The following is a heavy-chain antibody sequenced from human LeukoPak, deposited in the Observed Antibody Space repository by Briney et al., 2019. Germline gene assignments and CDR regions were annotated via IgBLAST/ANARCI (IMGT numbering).Heavy chain of an antibody. Sequence: ASVKVSCKASGYTFTSYDINWVRQATGQGLEWMGWMNPNSGNTGYAQKFQGRVTITRNTSISTAYMELSSLRSEDTAVYYCANSEDSSSWYRLDYWGQGSLVTVSS. CDR2: MNPNSGNT. J-gene: IGHJ4*02. V-gene: IGHV1-8*03. CDR1: GYTFTSYD. CDR3: ANSEDSSSWYRLDY. D-gene: IGHD6-13*01.